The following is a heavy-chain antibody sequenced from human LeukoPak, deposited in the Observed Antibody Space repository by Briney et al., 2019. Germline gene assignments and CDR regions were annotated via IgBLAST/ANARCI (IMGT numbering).Heavy chain of an antibody. V-gene: IGHV5-51*01. J-gene: IGHJ5*02. Sequence: GESLKISWKGSGYSFTSYWIGWVRQMPGKGLEWMGIIYPGDSDTRYSPSFQGQVTISADKSISTAYLQWSSLKASDTAMYYCARLLGYCSSTSCYKWFDPWGQGTLVTVSS. CDR3: ARLLGYCSSTSCYKWFDP. CDR1: GYSFTSYW. D-gene: IGHD2-2*02. CDR2: IYPGDSDT.